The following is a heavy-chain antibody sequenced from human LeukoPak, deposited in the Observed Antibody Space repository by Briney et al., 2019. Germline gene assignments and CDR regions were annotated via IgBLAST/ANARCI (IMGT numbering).Heavy chain of an antibody. V-gene: IGHV1-8*03. Sequence: ASVKVSCKASGYTFTSYDINWVRQATGQGLEWMGWMNPNSGNTGYAQKFQGRVTITRNTSISTAYMELSSLRSEDTAVYYCAGSTDGYNNLDYWGQGTLVTVSS. D-gene: IGHD5-24*01. CDR3: AGSTDGYNNLDY. CDR2: MNPNSGNT. J-gene: IGHJ4*02. CDR1: GYTFTSYD.